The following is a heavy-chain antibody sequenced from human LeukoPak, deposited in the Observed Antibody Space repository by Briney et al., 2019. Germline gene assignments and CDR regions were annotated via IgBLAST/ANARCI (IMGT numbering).Heavy chain of an antibody. CDR2: IYTSGST. D-gene: IGHD3-22*01. V-gene: IGHV4-4*07. CDR1: GGSISSYY. J-gene: IGHJ4*02. Sequence: SETVSLTCTVSGGSISSYYWRWIRQPAGKGLECSGRIYTSGSTNYNPSLKSRVTMSVDTSKNQFSLKLSSVTAADTAVYYCARDGHDSSGSPLYYFDYWGQGTLVTVSS. CDR3: ARDGHDSSGSPLYYFDY.